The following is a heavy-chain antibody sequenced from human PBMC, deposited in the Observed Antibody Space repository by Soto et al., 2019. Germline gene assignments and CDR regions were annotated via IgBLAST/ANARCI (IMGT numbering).Heavy chain of an antibody. CDR2: ISSSSRYI. V-gene: IGHV3-21*01. J-gene: IGHJ4*02. Sequence: GSLRLSCAASGFTFNSYSMNWVRQAPGRGLEWVSSISSSSRYIYYADSLKGRFTVSRDNAKNSLYLQMNSLRAEDTAVYYCAGASSYGTYYFDYWGQGTLVTVSS. D-gene: IGHD5-18*01. CDR1: GFTFNSYS. CDR3: AGASSYGTYYFDY.